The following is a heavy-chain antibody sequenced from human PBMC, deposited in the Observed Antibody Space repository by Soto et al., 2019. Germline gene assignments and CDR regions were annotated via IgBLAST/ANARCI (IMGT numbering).Heavy chain of an antibody. J-gene: IGHJ4*02. CDR1: CGSISGSSYY. CDR3: AIPHTSMAQFDY. D-gene: IGHD5-18*01. CDR2: IYYSGST. V-gene: IGHV4-39*01. Sequence: SETLSLTCTVSCGSISGSSYYCVWIRQPPGKGLEWIGNIYYSGSTYYNPSLKSRVTISVDTSKNQFSLKLSSVTAADTAVYYCAIPHTSMAQFDYWGQGTLVTVSS.